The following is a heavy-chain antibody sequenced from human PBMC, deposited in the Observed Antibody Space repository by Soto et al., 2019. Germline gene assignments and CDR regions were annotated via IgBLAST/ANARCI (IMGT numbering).Heavy chain of an antibody. J-gene: IGHJ4*02. V-gene: IGHV4-38-2*01. CDR1: GYSISSGYY. CDR2: IYHSGST. D-gene: IGHD6-6*01. CDR3: ARVGDISSSSPTYYFDY. Sequence: LSLTCAVSGYSISSGYYWGSIRQPPGKGLEWIGSIYHSGSTYYNPSLKSRVTISVDTSKNQFSLKLSSVTAADTAVYYCARVGDISSSSPTYYFDYWGQGTLVTVSS.